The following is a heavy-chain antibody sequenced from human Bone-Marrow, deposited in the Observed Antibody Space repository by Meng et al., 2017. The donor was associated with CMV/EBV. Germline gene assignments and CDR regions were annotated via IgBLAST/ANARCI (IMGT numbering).Heavy chain of an antibody. CDR2: ISYGGSNK. Sequence: LSLTCAASGFTFSSYAMHWVRQAPGKGLEWVAVISYGGSNKYYADSVKGRFTISRDNSKNTLYLQMNSLRAEDTAVYYCARAPTELRGAFDIWGQGTMVTVSS. CDR3: ARAPTELRGAFDI. V-gene: IGHV3-30*04. CDR1: GFTFSSYA. D-gene: IGHD1-26*01. J-gene: IGHJ3*02.